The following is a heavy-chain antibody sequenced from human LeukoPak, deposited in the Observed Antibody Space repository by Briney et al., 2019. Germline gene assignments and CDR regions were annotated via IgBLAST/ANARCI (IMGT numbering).Heavy chain of an antibody. CDR1: GFTFSSYA. CDR2: ISSNGGST. Sequence: GGSLRLSCAASGFTFSSYAMHWVRQAPGKGLEYLSAISSNGGSTYYANSVKGRFTISRDNSKNTLYLQMGSLRAEDMAVYYCAREGYYDFWSGPLPLDYWGQGTLVTVSS. D-gene: IGHD3-3*01. V-gene: IGHV3-64*01. CDR3: AREGYYDFWSGPLPLDY. J-gene: IGHJ4*02.